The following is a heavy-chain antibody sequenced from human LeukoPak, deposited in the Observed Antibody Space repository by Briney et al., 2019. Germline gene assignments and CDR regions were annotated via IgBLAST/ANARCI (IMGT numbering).Heavy chain of an antibody. CDR1: VVTFSSVA. Sequence: GGSLRLSCSASVVTFSSVAMHWVRQAPGKGLEYVAAISRNGGSTYYADSVKGRFTISRDNSKSTLYLQMSSLRAEDTAVYLCVKDLRSDFMGVLSRYLSYWGEGTLVTVSS. J-gene: IGHJ4*02. CDR3: VKDLRSDFMGVLSRYLSY. V-gene: IGHV3-64D*09. CDR2: ISRNGGST. D-gene: IGHD2/OR15-2a*01.